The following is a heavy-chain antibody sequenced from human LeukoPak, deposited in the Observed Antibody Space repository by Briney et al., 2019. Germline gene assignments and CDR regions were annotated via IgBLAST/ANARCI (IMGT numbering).Heavy chain of an antibody. CDR3: ARDLPGSGGDSTAFDI. J-gene: IGHJ3*02. V-gene: IGHV4-34*01. Sequence: SETLSLTCAVYGGSFNDYFWSWIRQSPGKGLEWIGEIKPSGRTNYSPSLKSRATISIDTSKNQFSLKLSSVTAADTAVYYCARDLPGSGGDSTAFDIWGQGTMVTVSS. CDR1: GGSFNDYF. CDR2: IKPSGRT. D-gene: IGHD2-21*02.